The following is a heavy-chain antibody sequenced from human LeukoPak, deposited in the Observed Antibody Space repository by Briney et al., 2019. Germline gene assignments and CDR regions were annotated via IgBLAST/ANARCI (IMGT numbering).Heavy chain of an antibody. V-gene: IGHV4-59*01. CDR3: ARAGGSGRTIDY. CDR1: GGSFSGYY. D-gene: IGHD3-10*01. Sequence: SSETLSPTCAVYGGSFSGYYWSWIRQPPGKGLEWIGYIYYSGSTNYNPPLKSRVTISVDTSKNQFSLKLSSVTAADTAVYYCARAGGSGRTIDYWGQGTLVTVSS. CDR2: IYYSGST. J-gene: IGHJ4*02.